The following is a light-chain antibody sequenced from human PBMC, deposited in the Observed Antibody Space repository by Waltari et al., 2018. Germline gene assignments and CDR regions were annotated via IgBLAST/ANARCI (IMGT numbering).Light chain of an antibody. V-gene: IGLV2-11*01. J-gene: IGLJ2*01. CDR3: CAYANTNNFYLV. Sequence: QSALTQPRSVSGSPGQSVTIPCTGTSSDVGGNNHVSWYQQRPGKAPKLMIYDVSKRPSGVPDRFSRSKSGNTASLTISGLQAEDEADYYCCAYANTNNFYLVFGGGTELTVL. CDR1: SSDVGGNNH. CDR2: DVS.